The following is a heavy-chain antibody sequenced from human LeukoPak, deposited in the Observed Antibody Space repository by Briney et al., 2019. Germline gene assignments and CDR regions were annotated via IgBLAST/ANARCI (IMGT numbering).Heavy chain of an antibody. D-gene: IGHD5-12*01. CDR3: AREGPDGYSGYDSVGPFDY. CDR1: GYTFTGYY. Sequence: ASVKVSCKASGYTFTGYYMHWVRQAPGRGLEWMGWINPKSGGTNYAQKFQGRVTMTRDTSISTAYMELSRLRSDDTAVYYCAREGPDGYSGYDSVGPFDYWGQGTLVTVSS. J-gene: IGHJ4*02. CDR2: INPKSGGT. V-gene: IGHV1-2*02.